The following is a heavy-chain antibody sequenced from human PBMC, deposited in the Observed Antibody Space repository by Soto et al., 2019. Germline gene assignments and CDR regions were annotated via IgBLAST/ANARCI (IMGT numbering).Heavy chain of an antibody. V-gene: IGHV4-31*03. J-gene: IGHJ4*02. CDR3: ARWVEVSLDYFDS. Sequence: QVQLQESGPGLVKPSQTLSLTCTVSGGSMSNGYYYWSWVRQNPGKGLEWIGHIYHSGRTYYNPSLKSRGGILVDTSKNQFSLNLNSVTAADTAVYYCARWVEVSLDYFDSWGQGTPVTVSS. CDR1: GGSMSNGYYY. D-gene: IGHD1-20*01. CDR2: IYHSGRT.